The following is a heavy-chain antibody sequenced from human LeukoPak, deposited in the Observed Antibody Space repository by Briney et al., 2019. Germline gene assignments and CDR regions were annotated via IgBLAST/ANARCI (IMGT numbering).Heavy chain of an antibody. D-gene: IGHD1-26*01. CDR2: IYTSGST. J-gene: IGHJ4*02. V-gene: IGHV4-4*07. CDR1: GGSISSYY. CDR3: ARGVVGATTQVYYFDY. Sequence: SETLSLTCTVSGGSISSYYWSWIRKPAGKGLEWIGRIYTSGSTNYNPSLKSRVTISVDTSKNQFSLKLSSVTAADTAVYYCARGVVGATTQVYYFDYWGQGTLVTVSS.